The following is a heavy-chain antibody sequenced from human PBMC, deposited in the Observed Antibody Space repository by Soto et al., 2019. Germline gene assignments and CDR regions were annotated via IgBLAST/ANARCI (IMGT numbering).Heavy chain of an antibody. V-gene: IGHV3-23*01. CDR3: AKYPGGSNWYYFDY. J-gene: IGHJ4*02. Sequence: GGSLRLSCAASGFTFSSYAMSWVRQAPGKGLEWVSAITGSTVSTYYADSVKGRFTISRDNSKNTLYLQMNSLRAEDTAVYYCAKYPGGSNWYYFDYWGQGTLVTVSS. CDR1: GFTFSSYA. D-gene: IGHD6-13*01. CDR2: ITGSTVST.